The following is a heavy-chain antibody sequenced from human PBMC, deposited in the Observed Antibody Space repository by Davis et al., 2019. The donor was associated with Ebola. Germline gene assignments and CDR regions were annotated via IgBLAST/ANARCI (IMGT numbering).Heavy chain of an antibody. CDR3: ARDLPYYDFWSGYYRY. V-gene: IGHV3-11*04. CDR2: ISSSGSTI. Sequence: GESLKISCAASGFTFSDYYMSWIRQAPGKGLEWVSYISSSGSTIYYADSVKGRFTISRDNAKNSLYLQMNSLRAEDTAVYYCARDLPYYDFWSGYYRYWGQGTLVTVSS. CDR1: GFTFSDYY. D-gene: IGHD3-3*01. J-gene: IGHJ4*02.